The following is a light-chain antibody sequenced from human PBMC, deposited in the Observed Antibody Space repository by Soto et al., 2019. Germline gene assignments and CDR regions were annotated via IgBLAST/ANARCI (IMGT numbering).Light chain of an antibody. Sequence: QSALTQPASVSGSPGQSITIPCTGTSNDVGDYNYVSWYQQHPGKAPRLIIFDVSHRPSGVSTRFSGSKSDNTASLTISGLQAEDEADYYCNAYTRHSTQVFGGGTKL. CDR2: DVS. V-gene: IGLV2-14*03. CDR3: NAYTRHSTQV. J-gene: IGLJ3*02. CDR1: SNDVGDYNY.